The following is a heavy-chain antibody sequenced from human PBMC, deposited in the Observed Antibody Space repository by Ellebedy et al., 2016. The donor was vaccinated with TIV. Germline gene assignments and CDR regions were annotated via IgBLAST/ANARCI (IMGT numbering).Heavy chain of an antibody. V-gene: IGHV5-51*01. CDR1: GYSFTSYW. Sequence: GESLKISXKGSGYSFTSYWIGWVRQMPGKGLEWMGIIYPGDSDTRYSPSFQGQVTISADKSISTAYLQWSSLKASDTAMYYCARQNGDYPFYYYGMDVWGQGTTVTVSS. J-gene: IGHJ6*02. CDR2: IYPGDSDT. CDR3: ARQNGDYPFYYYGMDV. D-gene: IGHD4-17*01.